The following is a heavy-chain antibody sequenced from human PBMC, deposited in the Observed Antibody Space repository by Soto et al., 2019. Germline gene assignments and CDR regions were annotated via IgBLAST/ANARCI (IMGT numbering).Heavy chain of an antibody. CDR1: GFTFSSYA. D-gene: IGHD6-6*01. V-gene: IGHV3-23*01. CDR2: ISGNGADT. Sequence: PGGSLRLSCAASGFTFSSYAMSWGRQAPGKGLEWVSAISGNGADTSYADSGKGRFTISRDTSKNTLYFQMNSLRVEDTAVYYCAREERIAAHDYYYGMNVWGQGTTVTVSS. CDR3: AREERIAAHDYYYGMNV. J-gene: IGHJ6*02.